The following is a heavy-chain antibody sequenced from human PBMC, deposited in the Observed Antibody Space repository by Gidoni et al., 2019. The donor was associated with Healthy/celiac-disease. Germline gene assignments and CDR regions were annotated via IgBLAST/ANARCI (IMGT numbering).Heavy chain of an antibody. CDR2: INHSGST. V-gene: IGHV4-34*01. J-gene: IGHJ3*02. CDR1: GGSFSGYY. D-gene: IGHD2-21*02. Sequence: QVQLQQWGAGLLKPSETLSLTCAVYGGSFSGYYWSWIRQPPGKGLEWIGEINHSGSTNYNPSLKSRVTISVDTSKNQFSLKLSSVTAADTAVYYCARGPIVVVTATDAFDIWGQGTMVTVSS. CDR3: ARGPIVVVTATDAFDI.